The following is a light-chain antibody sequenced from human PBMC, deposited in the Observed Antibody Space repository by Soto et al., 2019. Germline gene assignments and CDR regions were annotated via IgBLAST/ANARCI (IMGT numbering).Light chain of an antibody. CDR2: DVS. V-gene: IGKV3D-20*02. CDR3: QQSYVTPA. CDR1: QSVSSSY. J-gene: IGKJ1*01. Sequence: EIVLTQSPGTLSLSPGERATLSCRASQSVSSSYLAWYQQKPGQAPRLLIYDVSNRATDIPARFSGSGSGTDFTLTISSLQPDDFATYYCQQSYVTPAFGQGTKVDI.